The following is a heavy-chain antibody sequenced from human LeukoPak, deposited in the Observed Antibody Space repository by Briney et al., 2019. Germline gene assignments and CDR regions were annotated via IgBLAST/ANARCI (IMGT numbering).Heavy chain of an antibody. CDR2: MHNSGSS. CDR3: ARSAEWLRNAFDI. D-gene: IGHD5-12*01. Sequence: PSETLSLTCTVSGASTSHFYWNWLRQPPGKGLEWIGYMHNSGSSKHSPSLKSRVTISIDTSKDQFSLQLTSVTVADTAMYFCARSAEWLRNAFDIWGQGTMVSVSS. V-gene: IGHV4-59*13. CDR1: GASTSHFY. J-gene: IGHJ3*02.